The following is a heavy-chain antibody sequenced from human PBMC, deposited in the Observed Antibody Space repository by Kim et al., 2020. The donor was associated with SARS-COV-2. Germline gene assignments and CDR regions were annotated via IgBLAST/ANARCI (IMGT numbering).Heavy chain of an antibody. D-gene: IGHD6-13*01. V-gene: IGHV3-21*01. Sequence: GGSLRLSCAASGFTFSSYSMNWVRQAPGKGLEWVSSISSSSSYIYYADSVKGRFTISRDNAKNSLYLQMNSLRAEDTAVYYCARDRSSSWFLYNWFDPWGQGTLVTVSS. CDR3: ARDRSSSWFLYNWFDP. CDR1: GFTFSSYS. CDR2: ISSSSSYI. J-gene: IGHJ5*02.